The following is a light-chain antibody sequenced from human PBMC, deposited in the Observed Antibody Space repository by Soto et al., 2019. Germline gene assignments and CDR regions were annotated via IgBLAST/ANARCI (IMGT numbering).Light chain of an antibody. CDR3: QQYYTTPLT. J-gene: IGKJ1*01. V-gene: IGKV4-1*01. CDR2: WES. CDR1: QSVLYSSNNKNY. Sequence: IMMTQSPKYLAVALGDMATINCHSSQSVLYSSNNKNYLAWYQQNPGQPRKLLIYWESTRESGVPDRVSGSGSGIDFTLTISRLQAEDVALYYCQQYYTTPLTVGQGTKVEI.